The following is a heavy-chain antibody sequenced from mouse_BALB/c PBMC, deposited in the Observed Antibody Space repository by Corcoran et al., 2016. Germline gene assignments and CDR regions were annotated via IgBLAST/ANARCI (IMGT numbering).Heavy chain of an antibody. J-gene: IGHJ4*01. CDR1: GYTFTNYG. D-gene: IGHD3-1*01. CDR2: INTYTGEP. CDR3: AREGSSGYYAMDY. V-gene: IGHV9-1*02. Sequence: QIQLVQSGPELKKPGETVKISCKASGYTFTNYGMNWVKQAPGKGLKWMGWINTYTGEPTYADDFKGRFAFSLETSASTAYLQINNLKNEDMATYFCAREGSSGYYAMDYRGQGTSVTVSS.